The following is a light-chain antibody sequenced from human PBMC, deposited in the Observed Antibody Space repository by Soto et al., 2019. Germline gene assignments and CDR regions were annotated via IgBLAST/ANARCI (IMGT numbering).Light chain of an antibody. Sequence: DIQMTQSPSSLSASVGDRVTITCRASQSISSYLNWYQQKPGKAPKLLIYAASSLQSGVPSRFSGSGSGTDFTLTISSLQPEDFATYYCQQTYSTPTFGGGTKVDIX. J-gene: IGKJ4*01. CDR3: QQTYSTPT. V-gene: IGKV1-39*01. CDR2: AAS. CDR1: QSISSY.